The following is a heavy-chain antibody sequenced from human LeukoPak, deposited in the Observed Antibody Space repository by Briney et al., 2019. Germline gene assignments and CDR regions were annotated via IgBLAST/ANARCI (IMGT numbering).Heavy chain of an antibody. CDR2: ISSSGST. Sequence: SETLSLTCTVSGDSISSGDYYWSWIRQPAGKGLEWIGRISSSGSTNYNPSLKSRVTISVDTSKNQFSLKLSSVTAADTAVYYCARGGCSGGSCYQPVDYWGQGTLVTVSS. D-gene: IGHD2-15*01. V-gene: IGHV4-61*02. CDR1: GDSISSGDYY. J-gene: IGHJ4*02. CDR3: ARGGCSGGSCYQPVDY.